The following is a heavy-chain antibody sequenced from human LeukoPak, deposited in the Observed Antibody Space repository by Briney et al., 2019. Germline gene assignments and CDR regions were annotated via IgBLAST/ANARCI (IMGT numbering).Heavy chain of an antibody. D-gene: IGHD3-10*01. CDR3: AREIRGFFDY. J-gene: IGHJ4*02. CDR1: GYTFSSYE. V-gene: IGHV3-48*03. CDR2: ISSSGSTI. Sequence: GGSLRLSCAASGYTFSSYEMNWVRQAPGKGLEWVSYISSSGSTIYYADSVKGRFTISRDNAKNSLYLQMNSLRAEDTAVYYCAREIRGFFDYWGQGTLVTVSS.